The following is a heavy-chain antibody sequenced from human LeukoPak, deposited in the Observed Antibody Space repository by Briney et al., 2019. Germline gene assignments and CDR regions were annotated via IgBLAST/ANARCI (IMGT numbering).Heavy chain of an antibody. CDR2: IYYTGST. Sequence: PSETLSLTCTVSGGSISSSDYYWGWIRQPPGKGLEWIGSIYYTGSTYHNPSLKSRVTISVDTSKNQFSLKLSSVTAADTAVYYCARMRWFGELRGGNWFDPWGQGTLVTVSS. V-gene: IGHV4-39*07. CDR1: GGSISSSDYY. CDR3: ARMRWFGELRGGNWFDP. J-gene: IGHJ5*02. D-gene: IGHD3-10*01.